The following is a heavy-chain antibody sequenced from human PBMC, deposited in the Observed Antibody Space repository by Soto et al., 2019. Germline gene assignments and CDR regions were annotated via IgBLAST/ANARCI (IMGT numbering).Heavy chain of an antibody. CDR3: ARLGRYYDSSGYSYYFDY. CDR2: IYYSGST. D-gene: IGHD3-22*01. J-gene: IGHJ4*02. Sequence: SETLSLTCTVSGGSISSSSYYWGWIGQPPGKGLEWIGSIYYSGSTYYNPSLKSRVTISVDTSKNQFSLKLSSVTAADTAVYYCARLGRYYDSSGYSYYFDYWGRGTLVTVSS. CDR1: GGSISSSSYY. V-gene: IGHV4-39*01.